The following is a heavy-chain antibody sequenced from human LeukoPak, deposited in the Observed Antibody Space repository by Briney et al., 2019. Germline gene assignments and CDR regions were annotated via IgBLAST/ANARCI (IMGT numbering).Heavy chain of an antibody. CDR1: GGSISSYY. V-gene: IGHV4-59*01. J-gene: IGHJ6*02. D-gene: IGHD6-19*01. Sequence: PSETLSLTCTVSGGSISSYYWSWIRQHPGKGLEWIGYIYYSGSTNYNPSLKSRVTISVDTSKNQFSLKLSSVTAADTAVYYCARDYSGSPYYYYGMDVWGQGTTVTVSS. CDR2: IYYSGST. CDR3: ARDYSGSPYYYYGMDV.